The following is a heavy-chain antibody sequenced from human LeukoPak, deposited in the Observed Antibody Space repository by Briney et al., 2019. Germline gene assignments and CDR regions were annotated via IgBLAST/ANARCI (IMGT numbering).Heavy chain of an antibody. CDR1: GFTFSKYA. CDR2: ISYDGSNK. J-gene: IGHJ4*02. D-gene: IGHD3-10*01. Sequence: GGSLRLSCAASGFTFSKYAMHRGRQAPGQGLEWGAVISYDGSNKYYADSVKGRFTISRDNSKNTLYLQMNSLRAEDTAVYYCATYYYGSGNYYTFHYWGQGTLVTVSS. CDR3: ATYYYGSGNYYTFHY. V-gene: IGHV3-30-3*01.